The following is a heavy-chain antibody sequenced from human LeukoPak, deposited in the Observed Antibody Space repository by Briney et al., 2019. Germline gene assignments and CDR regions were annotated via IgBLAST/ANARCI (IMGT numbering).Heavy chain of an antibody. CDR1: GGSFSGYY. J-gene: IGHJ4*02. D-gene: IGHD5-18*01. CDR2: INHSGST. V-gene: IGHV4-34*01. Sequence: PSETLSLTCAVYGGSFSGYYWSWIRQPPGKGLEWIGEINHSGSTNYNPSLKSRVTISVDTSKNQFSLKLSSVTAADTAAYYCARRRGYSYGFDYWGQGTLVTVSS. CDR3: ARRRGYSYGFDY.